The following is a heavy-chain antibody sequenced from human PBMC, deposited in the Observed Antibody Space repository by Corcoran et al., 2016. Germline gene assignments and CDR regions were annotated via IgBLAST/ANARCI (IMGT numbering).Heavy chain of an antibody. CDR3: ARSGYSYGLYFDD. CDR2: LYSGGST. CDR1: GFTVSSNY. D-gene: IGHD5-18*01. V-gene: IGHV3-53*01. Sequence: EVQLVESGGGLIQPGGSLRLSCAASGFTVSSNYMSWVRQAPGKGLEWVSVLYSGGSTYYADSVKGRFTIYRDNSKNTLYLQMNSRRAEDTAVYYWARSGYSYGLYFDDWGQGTLVTVSS. J-gene: IGHJ4*02.